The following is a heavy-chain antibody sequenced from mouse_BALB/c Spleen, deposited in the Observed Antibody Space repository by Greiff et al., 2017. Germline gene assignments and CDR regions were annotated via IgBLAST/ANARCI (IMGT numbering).Heavy chain of an antibody. CDR3: AGEFDGFGAMDY. Sequence: DVQLVESGGGLVQPGGSRKLSCAASGFTFSSFGMHWVRQAPEKGLEWVAYISSGSSTIYYADTVKGRFTISRDNPTNTRFLQMTSLRSEDTAMYTGAGEFDGFGAMDYWGQGTSVTVSS. CDR1: GFTFSSFG. D-gene: IGHD2-3*01. J-gene: IGHJ4*01. CDR2: ISSGSSTI. V-gene: IGHV5-17*02.